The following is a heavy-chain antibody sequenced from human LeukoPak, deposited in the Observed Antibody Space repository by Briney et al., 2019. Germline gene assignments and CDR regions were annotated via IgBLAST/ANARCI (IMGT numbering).Heavy chain of an antibody. Sequence: GGSLRLSCTASGFTFGDYAMSWIRQAPGKGLEWVSSISYSSRYTDYADSVKGRFTISRDNTKKSLFLQVNSLTADDTALYYCARGHIAAAGSFDYWGQGTLVTVSS. CDR2: ISYSSRYT. CDR3: ARGHIAAAGSFDY. J-gene: IGHJ4*02. D-gene: IGHD6-13*01. V-gene: IGHV3-11*05. CDR1: GFTFGDYA.